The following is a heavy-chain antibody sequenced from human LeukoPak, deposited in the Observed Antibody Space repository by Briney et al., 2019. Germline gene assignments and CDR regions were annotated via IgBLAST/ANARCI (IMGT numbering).Heavy chain of an antibody. D-gene: IGHD2-15*01. Sequence: PGGSLRLSCAASGFTFSSYSMNWVRQAPGKGLEWVSYISSSSSTIYYADSVKGRFTISRDNAKNSLYLQMNSLRAEDTAVYYCARGTGSYCSGGSCYSMGPFFDYWGQGTLVTVSS. CDR1: GFTFSSYS. J-gene: IGHJ4*02. V-gene: IGHV3-48*04. CDR2: ISSSSSTI. CDR3: ARGTGSYCSGGSCYSMGPFFDY.